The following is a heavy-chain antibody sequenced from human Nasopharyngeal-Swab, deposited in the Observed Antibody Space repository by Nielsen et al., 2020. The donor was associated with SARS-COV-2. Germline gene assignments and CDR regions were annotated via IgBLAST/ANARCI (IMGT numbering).Heavy chain of an antibody. V-gene: IGHV3-30-3*01. CDR1: GFSTSSYA. CDR3: ARDAALLWFGELGGWFDP. Sequence: YWASCGFSTSSYAMHWVRQAPGKGLVWVAVISYDGSNKYYADSVKGRFTISRDNSKNTLYLQMNSLRAEDTAVYYCARDAALLWFGELGGWFDPWGQGTLVTVSS. J-gene: IGHJ5*02. D-gene: IGHD3-10*01. CDR2: ISYDGSNK.